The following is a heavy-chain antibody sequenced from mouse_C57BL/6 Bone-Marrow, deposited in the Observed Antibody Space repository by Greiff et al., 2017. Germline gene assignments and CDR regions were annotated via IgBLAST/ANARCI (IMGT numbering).Heavy chain of an antibody. V-gene: IGHV1-76*01. D-gene: IGHD1-1*01. J-gene: IGHJ2*01. Sequence: QVQLQQSGAELVRPGASVKLSCKASGYTFTDYYINWVKQRPGQGLEWIARIYPGSGNTYYTEKFKGKATLTAEKYSSTAYMQLSGLTAEDSAVYFCARRDYYGSSLFDYWGQGTTLTVSS. CDR3: ARRDYYGSSLFDY. CDR1: GYTFTDYY. CDR2: IYPGSGNT.